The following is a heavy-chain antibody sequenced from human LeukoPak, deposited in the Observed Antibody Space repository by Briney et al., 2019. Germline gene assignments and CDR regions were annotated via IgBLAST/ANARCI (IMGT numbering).Heavy chain of an antibody. CDR3: AKGLHYYDSNCFDY. D-gene: IGHD3-22*01. V-gene: IGHV3-23*01. CDR2: ISGSGGST. Sequence: GGSLRLSCAASGFTFSSYGMSWVRQAPGKGLDWVSGISGSGGSTYYADSVKDRFTISRDESKNTLYLQMNSLRAEDTAVYYCAKGLHYYDSNCFDYWGQGTLVTVSS. CDR1: GFTFSSYG. J-gene: IGHJ4*02.